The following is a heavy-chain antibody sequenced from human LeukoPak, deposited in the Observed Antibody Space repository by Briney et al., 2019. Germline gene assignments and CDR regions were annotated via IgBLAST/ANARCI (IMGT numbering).Heavy chain of an antibody. J-gene: IGHJ4*02. V-gene: IGHV3-23*01. CDR1: GFTFSSYA. D-gene: IGHD3-16*02. CDR3: AKGQGSGSYPLDY. Sequence: GGSLRLSCAASGFTFSSYAMSWARQAPGKGLEWVSLISATATYYADSVKGRFTISRDISRNTLYLQMNSLRADDTAVYYCAKGQGSGSYPLDYWGQGTLVIVSS. CDR2: ISATAT.